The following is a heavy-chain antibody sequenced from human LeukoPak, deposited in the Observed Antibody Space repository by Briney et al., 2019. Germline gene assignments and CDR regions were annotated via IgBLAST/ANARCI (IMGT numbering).Heavy chain of an antibody. V-gene: IGHV3-7*04. CDR3: ARDRRYSYIDY. CDR1: EFTFSNYW. Sequence: GGPLRLSCAASEFTFSNYWMNWVRQAPGKGLEWVANIKQDGSEKYYVDSVKGRFTISRDNAKNSLYLQMNSLRAEDTAVYYCARDRRYSYIDYWGQGTLVTVSP. CDR2: IKQDGSEK. D-gene: IGHD5-18*01. J-gene: IGHJ4*02.